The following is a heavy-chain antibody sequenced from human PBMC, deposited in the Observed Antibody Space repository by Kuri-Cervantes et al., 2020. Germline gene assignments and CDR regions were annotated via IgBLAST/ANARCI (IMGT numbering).Heavy chain of an antibody. V-gene: IGHV3-30*03. J-gene: IGHJ2*01. CDR1: GFTFSSYW. Sequence: LSLTCAASGFTFSSYWMSWVRQAPGKGLEWVAVISYDGSNKYYADSVKGRFTISRDNSKNTLYLQTNSLRAEDTAVYYCARVTAGGGWYFDLWGRGTLVTVSS. CDR2: ISYDGSNK. CDR3: ARVTAGGGWYFDL. D-gene: IGHD6-13*01.